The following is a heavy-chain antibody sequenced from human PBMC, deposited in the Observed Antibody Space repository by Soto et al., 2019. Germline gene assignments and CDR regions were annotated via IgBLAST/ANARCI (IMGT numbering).Heavy chain of an antibody. Sequence: GSLRLSCAASGFTFSSYAMSWVRQAPGKGLEWVSRISSDGSTTNYADSVKGRFTISRDNAKNTLFLQMNSLRVEDTAVYYCARGKYYDVSTGYSTFDPWGQGVPVTVSS. J-gene: IGHJ5*02. D-gene: IGHD3-9*01. CDR2: ISSDGSTT. CDR3: ARGKYYDVSTGYSTFDP. CDR1: GFTFSSYA. V-gene: IGHV3-74*01.